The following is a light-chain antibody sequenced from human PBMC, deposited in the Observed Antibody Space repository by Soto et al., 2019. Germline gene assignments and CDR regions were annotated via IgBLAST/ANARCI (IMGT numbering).Light chain of an antibody. V-gene: IGKV3-20*01. Sequence: EIVLTQSPGTLSLSPGERATLSCRASHSVSSSYFAWYQQKPGQAPRPLIYGASSRATGIPDRFSGSGSGSDFTVTISRREPEDFAVYYCQQYGRSPLTFGGGTKVEIK. J-gene: IGKJ4*01. CDR3: QQYGRSPLT. CDR1: HSVSSSY. CDR2: GAS.